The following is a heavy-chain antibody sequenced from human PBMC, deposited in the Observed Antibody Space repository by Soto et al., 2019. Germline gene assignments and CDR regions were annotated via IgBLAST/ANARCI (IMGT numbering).Heavy chain of an antibody. CDR1: GGSVSGYY. D-gene: IGHD1-26*01. CDR3: ARAKDGSSLAFDI. Sequence: QVQLPESGPGLVKPSETLSLTCTVSGGSVSGYYWNWIRQPAGKGLEWIGRIYSSGSSNHNPSLKSRITMSVDTSKKQFSLKLRSLTAADTAVYYCARAKDGSSLAFDIWGQGTMVTVSS. V-gene: IGHV4-4*07. J-gene: IGHJ3*02. CDR2: IYSSGSS.